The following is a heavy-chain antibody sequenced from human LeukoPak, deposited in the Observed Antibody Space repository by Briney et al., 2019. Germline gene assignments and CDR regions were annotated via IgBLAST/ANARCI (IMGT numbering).Heavy chain of an antibody. J-gene: IGHJ4*02. D-gene: IGHD3-10*01. Sequence: GGSLRLSRAASGFTFSSYSMNWVRQAPGKGLEWVSSISSSSSYIYYADSVKGRFTISRDNAKNSLYLQMNSLRAEDTAVYYCARGDYYYGSGSYYNPYYFDYWGQGTLVTVSS. CDR1: GFTFSSYS. CDR2: ISSSSSYI. CDR3: ARGDYYYGSGSYYNPYYFDY. V-gene: IGHV3-21*01.